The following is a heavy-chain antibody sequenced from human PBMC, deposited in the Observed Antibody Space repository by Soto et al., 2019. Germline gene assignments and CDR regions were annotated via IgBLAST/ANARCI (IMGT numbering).Heavy chain of an antibody. V-gene: IGHV3-30*18. J-gene: IGHJ4*02. CDR3: AKDDDCSGGSCYGGQFDY. CDR1: GFTFSSYG. D-gene: IGHD2-15*01. Sequence: GGSLRLSCAASGFTFSSYGMHWVRQAPGKGLEWVAVISYDGSNKYYADSVKGRFTISRDNSKNTLYLQMNSLRAEDTAVYYCAKDDDCSGGSCYGGQFDYWGQGTLVTVSS. CDR2: ISYDGSNK.